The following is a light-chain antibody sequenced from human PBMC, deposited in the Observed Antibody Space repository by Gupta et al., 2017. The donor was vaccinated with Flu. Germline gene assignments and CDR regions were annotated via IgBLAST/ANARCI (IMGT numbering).Light chain of an antibody. Sequence: DIQLTQSPSFLSASVGDRVTITCRASQGISSHLAWYQQKPGKAPKLLIFDASTLESGVPSRFSGSGSGTEFTLTISSLQPEDFATYYCQQLDSYPLTFGGETKVEIK. CDR1: QGISSH. CDR3: QQLDSYPLT. J-gene: IGKJ4*01. CDR2: DAS. V-gene: IGKV1-9*01.